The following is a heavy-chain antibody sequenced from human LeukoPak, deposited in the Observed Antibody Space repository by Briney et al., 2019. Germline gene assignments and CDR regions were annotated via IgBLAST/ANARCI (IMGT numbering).Heavy chain of an antibody. D-gene: IGHD5-18*01. CDR3: ARGRGYSYGWYYYYYGMDV. V-gene: IGHV4-34*01. Sequence: SETLSLTCAVYGGSFSGYYWSWIRQPPGKGLEWIGEINHSGSTNYNPSLKSRVTISVDTSKNQFSLKLSSVTAADTAVYYCARGRGYSYGWYYYYYGMDVWGQGTTVTVSS. CDR1: GGSFSGYY. J-gene: IGHJ6*02. CDR2: INHSGST.